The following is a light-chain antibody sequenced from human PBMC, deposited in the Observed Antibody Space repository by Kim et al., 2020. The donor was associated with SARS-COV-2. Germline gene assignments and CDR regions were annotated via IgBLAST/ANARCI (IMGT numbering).Light chain of an antibody. CDR3: QAWHSSTVV. V-gene: IGLV3-1*01. CDR2: QDT. CDR1: KLGDKY. J-gene: IGLJ2*01. Sequence: VSPGQTASITSSGDKLGDKYACWYQQKPGQSPVLVIYQDTKRPSGIPERFSGSNSGNTATLTISETQAMDEADYYCQAWHSSTVVFGGGTQLTVL.